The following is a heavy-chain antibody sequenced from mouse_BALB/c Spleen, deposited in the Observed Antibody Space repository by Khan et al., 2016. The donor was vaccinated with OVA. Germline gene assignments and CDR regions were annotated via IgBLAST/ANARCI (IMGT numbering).Heavy chain of an antibody. CDR1: GYSITSDYA. J-gene: IGHJ2*01. CDR3: ARSVTITTVVATDFDY. D-gene: IGHD1-1*01. Sequence: EVQLQESGPGLVKPSQSLSLTCTVTGYSITSDYAWHWIRQFPGNKLEWMGYISYSGRTSYNPSLKSRISITRDTSKNPFFLPLNSVTSEDTATYYCARSVTITTVVATDFDYWGQGTTLTVSS. V-gene: IGHV3-2*02. CDR2: ISYSGRT.